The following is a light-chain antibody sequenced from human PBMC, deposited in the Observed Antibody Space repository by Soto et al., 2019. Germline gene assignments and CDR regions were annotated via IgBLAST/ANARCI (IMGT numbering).Light chain of an antibody. J-gene: IGLJ3*02. CDR1: RSDVGTYNL. CDR3: CSYAGSYTHWV. Sequence: QSALTQPASVSGSPGQSITISCTGTRSDVGTYNLVSWYQVHPDKAPKLMIYEVNKRPSGVSDRFSGSKSANTASLTISGLQAEDEADYYCCSYAGSYTHWVFGGGTKVTVL. CDR2: EVN. V-gene: IGLV2-23*02.